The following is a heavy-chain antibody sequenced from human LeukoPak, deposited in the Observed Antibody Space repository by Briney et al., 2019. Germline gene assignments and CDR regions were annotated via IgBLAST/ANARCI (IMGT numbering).Heavy chain of an antibody. J-gene: IGHJ5*02. D-gene: IGHD3-10*01. CDR2: IYYSGST. CDR3: ARAPRRFGVSWFDP. V-gene: IGHV4-59*01. CDR1: GGSISSYY. Sequence: MPSETLSLTCTVSGGSISSYYWSWIRQPPGKGLEWIGYIYYSGSTNYNPSLKSRVTISVDTSKNQFSLKLSSVTAADTAVYYCARAPRRFGVSWFDPWGQGTLVTVSS.